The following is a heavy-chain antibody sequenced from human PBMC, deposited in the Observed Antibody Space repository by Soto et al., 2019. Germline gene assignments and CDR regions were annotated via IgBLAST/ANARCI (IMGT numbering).Heavy chain of an antibody. V-gene: IGHV3-74*01. Sequence: LWESGGGLVQPGGSLSLSCAASGFPFSSNWMHWVRQAPGKGLEWVSRINPNGNTINYADSVKGRFTISRDNARNSLYLQINSLRGEDTAVYYCATAGSYRLDAWGQGSLVTVSS. CDR1: GFPFSSNW. CDR3: ATAGSYRLDA. J-gene: IGHJ1*01. D-gene: IGHD3-16*02. CDR2: INPNGNTI.